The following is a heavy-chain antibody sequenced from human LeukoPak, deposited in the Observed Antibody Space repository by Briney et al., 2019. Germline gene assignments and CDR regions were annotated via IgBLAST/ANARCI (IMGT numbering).Heavy chain of an antibody. J-gene: IGHJ4*02. CDR1: GFTFSSYA. D-gene: IGHD3-22*01. Sequence: PGGSLRLSCSASGFTFSSYAMHWVRQAPGKGLEYVSAISSNGGSTYYADSVKGRFTISGDNSKNTLYLQMSSLRAEDTAVYYCVKGPPYYYDSSGYDGYFDYWGQGTLVTVSS. CDR3: VKGPPYYYDSSGYDGYFDY. V-gene: IGHV3-64D*09. CDR2: ISSNGGST.